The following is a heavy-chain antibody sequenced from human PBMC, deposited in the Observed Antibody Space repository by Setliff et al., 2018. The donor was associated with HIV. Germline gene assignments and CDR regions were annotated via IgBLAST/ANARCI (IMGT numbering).Heavy chain of an antibody. Sequence: HGESLKISCKGSGYSFTNYWIGWVRQMPGKGLEWMGIIYPGDSDIQYSPSLQGQVTISADKSTSTAFLQWSSLKASDTAMYYCVRATTVFYMDVWGKGTTVTVSS. CDR3: VRATTVFYMDV. D-gene: IGHD4-17*01. V-gene: IGHV5-51*01. J-gene: IGHJ6*03. CDR2: IYPGDSDI. CDR1: GYSFTNYW.